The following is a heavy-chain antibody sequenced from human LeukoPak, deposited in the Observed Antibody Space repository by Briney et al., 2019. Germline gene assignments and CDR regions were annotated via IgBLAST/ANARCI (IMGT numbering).Heavy chain of an antibody. D-gene: IGHD2-21*02. CDR2: ISGSGGTT. J-gene: IGHJ4*02. CDR3: AKDGKTLTAPSVINY. V-gene: IGHV3-23*01. Sequence: GGSLRLSCAASGFTFSNYAMSWVRQAPGKGLEWVSGISGSGGTTYYADSVKGRFTISRDNSKNTLYLQMNSLRAEDTAVYFCAKDGKTLTAPSVINYWGQGTLVTVSS. CDR1: GFTFSNYA.